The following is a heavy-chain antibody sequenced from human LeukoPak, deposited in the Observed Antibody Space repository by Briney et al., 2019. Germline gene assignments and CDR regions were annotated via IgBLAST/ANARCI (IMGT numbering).Heavy chain of an antibody. J-gene: IGHJ3*02. CDR3: ARRPDYDILTGYYSGAFDI. D-gene: IGHD3-9*01. CDR1: GFTFDDYG. CDR2: INWNGGST. V-gene: IGHV3-20*01. Sequence: GGSLRLSCAASGFTFDDYGMSWVRQAPGKGLEWVSGINWNGGSTGYADSVKGRFTISRDNAKNSLYLQMNSLRAEDTALYHCARRPDYDILTGYYSGAFDIWGQGTMVTVSS.